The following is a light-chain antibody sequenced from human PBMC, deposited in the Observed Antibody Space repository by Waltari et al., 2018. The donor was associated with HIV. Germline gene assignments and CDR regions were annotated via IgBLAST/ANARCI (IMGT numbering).Light chain of an antibody. CDR1: QSIGSW. CDR2: LAS. Sequence: DIQMTQSPSTLSASVGDRVTITCRASQSIGSWLAVYQQNPGKAPKALIYLASNLESGVSSRFSGSGSGTDFTLTISSLQPDDFVTYYCQQYDTFPYTFGQGTKLEIK. J-gene: IGKJ2*01. CDR3: QQYDTFPYT. V-gene: IGKV1-5*03.